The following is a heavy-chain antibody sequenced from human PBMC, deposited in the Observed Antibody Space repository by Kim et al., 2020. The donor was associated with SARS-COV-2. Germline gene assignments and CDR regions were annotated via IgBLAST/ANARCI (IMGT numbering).Heavy chain of an antibody. Sequence: GGSLRLSCAASGFTFSSYGMHWVRQAPGKGLEWVAVISYDGSNKYYADSVKGRFTISRDNSKNTLYLQMNSLRAEDTAVYYCAKDRYKDGSGSYYNGWGQGTLVTVSS. V-gene: IGHV3-30*18. D-gene: IGHD3-10*01. CDR3: AKDRYKDGSGSYYNG. CDR1: GFTFSSYG. J-gene: IGHJ4*02. CDR2: ISYDGSNK.